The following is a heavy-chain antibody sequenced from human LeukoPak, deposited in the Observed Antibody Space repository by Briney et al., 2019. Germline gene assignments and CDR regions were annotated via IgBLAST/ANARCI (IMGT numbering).Heavy chain of an antibody. CDR3: ARARMRRPVDY. D-gene: IGHD2-15*01. V-gene: IGHV3-7*01. Sequence: GGSLRLSCAASGFTFSSYWMSWVRQAPGKGLEWVANIKQDGGKKYYVDSVKGRFTISRNNAKNSLYLQMNSLRAEDTAVYYCARARMRRPVDYWGQGTLVTVSS. J-gene: IGHJ4*02. CDR1: GFTFSSYW. CDR2: IKQDGGKK.